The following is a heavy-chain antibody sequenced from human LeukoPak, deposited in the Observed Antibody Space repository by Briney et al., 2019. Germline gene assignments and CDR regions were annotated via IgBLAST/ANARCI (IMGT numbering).Heavy chain of an antibody. Sequence: SVKVSCKASGGTFSSYAISWVRQAPGQGLEWMGGIIPIFGTANYAQKFQGRVTITADESTSTAYMELSSLRSEDTAVYYCASLESFYGENYYGMDVWGQGTTVTVSS. D-gene: IGHD3-10*01. V-gene: IGHV1-69*13. CDR2: IIPIFGTA. J-gene: IGHJ6*02. CDR1: GGTFSSYA. CDR3: ASLESFYGENYYGMDV.